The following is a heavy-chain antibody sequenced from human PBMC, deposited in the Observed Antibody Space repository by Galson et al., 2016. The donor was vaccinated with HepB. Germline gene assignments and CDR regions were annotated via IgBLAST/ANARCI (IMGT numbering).Heavy chain of an antibody. CDR1: GFTFSTYS. CDR3: ARDHVVVNLDWFFDL. D-gene: IGHD2-21*01. V-gene: IGHV3-48*02. Sequence: SLRLSCAASGFTFSTYSLNWVRQAPGKGLEWISYISSNIRTIYYADSVKGRFTISRDNAKNSVYLQMNSLRDEDTAVYYCARDHVVVNLDWFFDLWGRGTLVTVSS. CDR2: ISSNIRTI. J-gene: IGHJ2*01.